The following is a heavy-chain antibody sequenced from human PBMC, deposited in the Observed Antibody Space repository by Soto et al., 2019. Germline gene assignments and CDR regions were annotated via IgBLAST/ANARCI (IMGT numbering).Heavy chain of an antibody. CDR3: ASDVSDYGDLDY. Sequence: GGSLRLSCAASGFTFSTYAMIWVRQAPGKGLEWVSVITGSGGSTYYADSVKGRFTISRDNAKNSLYLQMNSLRAEDTAVYYCASDVSDYGDLDYWGQGTLVTVSS. CDR1: GFTFSTYA. D-gene: IGHD4-17*01. V-gene: IGHV3-23*01. J-gene: IGHJ4*02. CDR2: ITGSGGST.